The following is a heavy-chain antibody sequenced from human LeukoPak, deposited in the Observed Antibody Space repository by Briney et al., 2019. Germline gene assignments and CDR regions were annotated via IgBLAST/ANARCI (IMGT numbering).Heavy chain of an antibody. V-gene: IGHV4-39*07. D-gene: IGHD4-17*01. Sequence: SXXLSLTCTVSGGSISSSSYYWGWIRQPXXKGLEWIGSIYYSGSTYYNPSLKSRVTISVDTSKNQFSLKLSSVTAADTAVYYCARVDGEGALPYYFDYWGQGTLVTVSS. CDR3: ARVDGEGALPYYFDY. CDR2: IYYSGST. J-gene: IGHJ4*02. CDR1: GGSISSSSYY.